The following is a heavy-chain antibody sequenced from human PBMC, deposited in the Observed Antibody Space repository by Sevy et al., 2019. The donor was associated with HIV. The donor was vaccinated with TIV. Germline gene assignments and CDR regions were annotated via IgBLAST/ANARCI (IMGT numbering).Heavy chain of an antibody. CDR2: ISSSSSSI. J-gene: IGHJ4*02. CDR1: GFTLSSYS. Sequence: GGSLRLSCAVSGFTLSSYSMNWVRQAPGKGLEWVSYISSSSSSIYYADSVKGRFTISRDNAKNSLYLQMNSLRDEDTAVYYCARAENYYGGRNFDSWGQRTLVTASS. CDR3: ARAENYYGGRNFDS. V-gene: IGHV3-48*02. D-gene: IGHD1-26*01.